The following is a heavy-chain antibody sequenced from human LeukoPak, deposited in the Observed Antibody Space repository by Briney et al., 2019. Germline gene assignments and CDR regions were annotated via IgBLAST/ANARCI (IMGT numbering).Heavy chain of an antibody. V-gene: IGHV3-21*01. CDR2: ISSSSSYI. J-gene: IGHJ4*02. CDR3: ASPRGAYDSSGYLH. CDR1: GFTFSSYS. D-gene: IGHD3-22*01. Sequence: GGSLRLSCAASGFTFSSYSMNWVRQAPGKGLEWVSSISSSSSYIYYADSVKGRFTISRDNAKNSLYLQMNSLRAEGTAVYYCASPRGAYDSSGYLHWGQGTLVTVSS.